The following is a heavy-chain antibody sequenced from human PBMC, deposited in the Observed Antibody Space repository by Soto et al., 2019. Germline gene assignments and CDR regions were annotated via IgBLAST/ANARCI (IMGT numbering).Heavy chain of an antibody. V-gene: IGHV3-15*07. Sequence: GSLRLSCAASGFTFSSAWMNWVRQAPGKGLEWVGRIKSKTDGGTTDYAAPVKGRFTISRDDSKNTLYLQMNSLKTEDTAVYYCTTDTSIQSDYYGMDVWGQGTTVTVSS. CDR2: IKSKTDGGTT. CDR3: TTDTSIQSDYYGMDV. J-gene: IGHJ6*02. CDR1: GFTFSSAW.